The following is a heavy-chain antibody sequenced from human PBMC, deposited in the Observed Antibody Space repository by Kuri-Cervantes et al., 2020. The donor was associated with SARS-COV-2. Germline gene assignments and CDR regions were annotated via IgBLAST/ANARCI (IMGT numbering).Heavy chain of an antibody. CDR2: INHSGST. CDR1: GGSLERHY. J-gene: IGHJ6*04. V-gene: IGHV4-34*01. Sequence: GSLRLSCSISGGSLERHYWSWFRQPPGKGLEWIGEINHSGSTNYNPSLKSRVTISVDTSKNQFSLKLSSVTAADTAVYYCARPGGFLDVWGKGTTVTVSS. CDR3: ARPGGFLDV. D-gene: IGHD4-23*01.